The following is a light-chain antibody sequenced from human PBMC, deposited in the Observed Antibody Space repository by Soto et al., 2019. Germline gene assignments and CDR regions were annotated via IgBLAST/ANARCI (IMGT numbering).Light chain of an antibody. V-gene: IGKV3D-20*02. CDR3: LQRSNWPLT. J-gene: IGKJ4*02. CDR2: GAS. CDR1: QSVSSSY. Sequence: EIVVTQSPCTLSLSPGERATLSCRAGQSVSSSYLAWYQRKPGQAPRLLIYGASRRATGVPARFSGSGSGTDFTLTISGLEPEDSAIYYCLQRSNWPLTFGGGTKVDIK.